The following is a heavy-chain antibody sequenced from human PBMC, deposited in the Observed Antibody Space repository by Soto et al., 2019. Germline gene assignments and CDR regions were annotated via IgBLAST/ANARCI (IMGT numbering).Heavy chain of an antibody. V-gene: IGHV3-30-3*01. J-gene: IGHJ4*02. CDR1: GFTFSSYA. D-gene: IGHD3-16*02. CDR2: ISYDGSNK. Sequence: QVQLVESGGGVVQPGRSLRLSCAASGFTFSSYAMHWVRQAPGKGLEWVAVISYDGSNKYYADSVKGRFTISRDNSKNTLYLQMNSLRAEDTAVYYCARDSSDYVWGSYRNLFDYWGQGTLVTVSS. CDR3: ARDSSDYVWGSYRNLFDY.